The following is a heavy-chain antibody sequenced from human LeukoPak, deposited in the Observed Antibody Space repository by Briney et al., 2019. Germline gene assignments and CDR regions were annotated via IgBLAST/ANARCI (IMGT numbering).Heavy chain of an antibody. CDR1: EFTFSNYF. CDR3: ARESSLRDFGFDC. J-gene: IGHJ4*02. V-gene: IGHV3-30-3*01. CDR2: ISNDGGNK. Sequence: GGSLRHSCAASEFTFSNYFLHWVRQPPGKGLEWVAAISNDGGNKYHADSVKGRFTISRDNSKNMLYLQMDSLTVEDTAVYYCARESSLRDFGFDCWGQGALVTVSS. D-gene: IGHD3-10*01.